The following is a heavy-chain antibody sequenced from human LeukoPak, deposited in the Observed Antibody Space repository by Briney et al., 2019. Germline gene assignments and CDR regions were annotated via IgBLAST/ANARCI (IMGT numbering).Heavy chain of an antibody. CDR1: GFTFSSYA. D-gene: IGHD1-14*01. J-gene: IGHJ6*02. V-gene: IGHV3-30*04. Sequence: GGSLRLSCAASGFTFSSYAMHWVRQAPGKGLEWVAVISYDGSNKYYADSVKGRFTISGDNSKNTLYLQMNSLRAEDTAVYYCARGPRPGDGMDVWGQGTTVTVSS. CDR3: ARGPRPGDGMDV. CDR2: ISYDGSNK.